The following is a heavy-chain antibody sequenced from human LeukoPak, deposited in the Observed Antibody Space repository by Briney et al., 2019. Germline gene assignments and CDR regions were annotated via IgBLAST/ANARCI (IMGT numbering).Heavy chain of an antibody. CDR2: MNPNSGNT. J-gene: IGHJ5*02. Sequence: ASVKVSCKASGYTFTSYDINWVRQAAGQGLEWMGWMNPNSGNTGYAQKFQGRVTMTRNTSTSTAYMELSSLRSDDTAVYYCARRGGVSGREFSRQLVTSVQYNWFDPWGQGSLVTVSS. V-gene: IGHV1-8*01. CDR1: GYTFTSYD. D-gene: IGHD2-21*02. CDR3: ARRGGVSGREFSRQLVTSVQYNWFDP.